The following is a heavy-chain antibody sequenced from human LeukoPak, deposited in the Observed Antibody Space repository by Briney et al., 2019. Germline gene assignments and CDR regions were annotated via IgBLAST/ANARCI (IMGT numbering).Heavy chain of an antibody. J-gene: IGHJ4*02. D-gene: IGHD3-22*01. Sequence: ASVKVSCKTSGYTFTNFGISWVRQAPGQGPEWMGWISAYNGNPTYAQKLQGRVTVTTDTSTSTAYMELRSLTSDDTAVYFCARAGQGYYYDTSAYYYDYWGQGTLVTVSS. CDR2: ISAYNGNP. CDR1: GYTFTNFG. V-gene: IGHV1-18*01. CDR3: ARAGQGYYYDTSAYYYDY.